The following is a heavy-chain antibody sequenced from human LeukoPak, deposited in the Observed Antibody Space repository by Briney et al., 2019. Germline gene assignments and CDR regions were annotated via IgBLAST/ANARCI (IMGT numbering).Heavy chain of an antibody. CDR2: IHYSGRT. CDR3: ARGVDTEALDY. Sequence: KPSETLSLTCTVSGGSISSYYWSWIRQPPGKGLEWIGYIHYSGRTKYDPSLKSRVTISVDTSKNQFSLQLRSVTAADTAVYYCARGVDTEALDYWGQGTLVTVSS. V-gene: IGHV4-59*01. CDR1: GGSISSYY. D-gene: IGHD5-18*01. J-gene: IGHJ4*02.